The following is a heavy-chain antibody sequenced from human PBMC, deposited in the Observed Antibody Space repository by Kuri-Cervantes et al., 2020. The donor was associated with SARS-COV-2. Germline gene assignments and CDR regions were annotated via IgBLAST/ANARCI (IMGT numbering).Heavy chain of an antibody. CDR3: ATLPGRGDYYTSGTVSDN. CDR1: GWSFSGYY. D-gene: IGHD3-10*01. Sequence: SETLSLTCAVYGWSFSGYYWSWIRQPPGKGLEWIGSIYYSGSTYYNPSLKSRVTISVDTSKNQFSLKLSSVTAADTAVYYCATLPGRGDYYTSGTVSDNWGQGTLVTVSS. V-gene: IGHV4-34*01. CDR2: IYYSGST. J-gene: IGHJ4*02.